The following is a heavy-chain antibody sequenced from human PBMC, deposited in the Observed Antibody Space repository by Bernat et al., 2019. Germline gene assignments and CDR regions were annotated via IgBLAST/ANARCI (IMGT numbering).Heavy chain of an antibody. CDR2: ISSSRGTI. V-gene: IGHV3-48*02. J-gene: IGHJ4*02. D-gene: IGHD1-1*01. CDR1: GFTFSSYS. CDR3: AREGLELQLDY. Sequence: EVQVVESGGGLVQPGGSLRLSCAASGFTFSSYSMNWVRQAPGKGLQWVSYISSSRGTIYYADSVKGRFTISRDNAKNPLYLQMNSLRDEDTAVYYCAREGLELQLDYWGQGTLVTVSS.